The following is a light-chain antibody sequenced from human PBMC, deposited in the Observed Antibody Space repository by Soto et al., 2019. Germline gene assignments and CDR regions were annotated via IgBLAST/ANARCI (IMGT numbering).Light chain of an antibody. V-gene: IGKV3-20*01. J-gene: IGKJ1*01. CDR2: GAS. CDR3: QQYGSSPWT. CDR1: QSVSSSY. Sequence: EIVLTQSPGTLSLSPGERATLSCRASQSVSSSYLAWYQQKPGQAPRPLIYGASSRAIGIPDRFSGSGSGTDFTLTIRSHEPEDFAVYYCQQYGSSPWTFGQGNKVEIK.